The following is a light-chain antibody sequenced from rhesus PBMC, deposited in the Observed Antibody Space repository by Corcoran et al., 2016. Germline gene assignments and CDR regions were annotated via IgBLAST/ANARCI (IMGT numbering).Light chain of an antibody. J-gene: IGKJ4*01. CDR1: QVISSY. Sequence: DIQMTQSPSSLSASVGDTVTITCRASQVISSYLAWYQTKPGKAPKVLIYKASTLQSGVPSRFSCSGSGTDCTLTISSLQPEDFATYYCQQHKSYPLTFGGGTKVEIK. CDR3: QQHKSYPLT. V-gene: IGKV1-25*01. CDR2: KAS.